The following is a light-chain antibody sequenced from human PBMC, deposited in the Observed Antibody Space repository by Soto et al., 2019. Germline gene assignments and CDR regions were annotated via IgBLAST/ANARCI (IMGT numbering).Light chain of an antibody. V-gene: IGKV3-11*01. Sequence: EIVLTQSPATLSLSPGERATLSCRASQSVRNFLAWYQQKPGQAPRLLIYDASSRATGIPARFSGSGSGTEFTLTISSLEPEDFAVYYCQQRSIWPTFGQGTRLEIK. CDR3: QQRSIWPT. CDR1: QSVRNF. J-gene: IGKJ5*01. CDR2: DAS.